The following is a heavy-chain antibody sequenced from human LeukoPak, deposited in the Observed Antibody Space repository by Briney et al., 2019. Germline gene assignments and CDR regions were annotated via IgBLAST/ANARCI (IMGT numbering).Heavy chain of an antibody. V-gene: IGHV3-53*01. J-gene: IGHJ4*02. D-gene: IGHD2-8*02. CDR1: GFTLSNYG. CDR2: IYGVDGT. Sequence: PGRSLRLSCAASGFTLSNYGMHWVRRAPGKGLEWVSVIYGVDGTSYADSVKGRLTISRDNSKNTVYLQMNSLRAEDTAVYYCASDLVYWGQGTLVTVSS. CDR3: ASDLVY.